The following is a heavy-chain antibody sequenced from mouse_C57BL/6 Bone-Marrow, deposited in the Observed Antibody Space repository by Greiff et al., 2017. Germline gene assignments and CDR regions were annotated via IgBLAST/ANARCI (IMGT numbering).Heavy chain of an antibody. J-gene: IGHJ2*01. CDR1: GYTFTSYW. V-gene: IGHV1-64*01. CDR3: ASRIYYYGSSYY. Sequence: QVQLQQPGAELVKPGASVKLSCKASGYTFTSYWMHWVKQRPGQGLEWIGMIHPNSGSTNYNEKFKSKATLTVDKSSSQAYMQLSILTSEDSAVYYCASRIYYYGSSYYWGQGTTLTVSS. D-gene: IGHD1-1*01. CDR2: IHPNSGST.